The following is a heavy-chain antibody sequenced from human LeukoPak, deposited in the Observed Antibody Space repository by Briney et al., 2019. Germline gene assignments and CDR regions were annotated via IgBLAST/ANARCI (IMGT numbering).Heavy chain of an antibody. CDR1: GFAFSSYA. D-gene: IGHD5-18*01. V-gene: IGHV3-23*01. CDR2: ISGSGGST. J-gene: IGHJ4*02. CDR3: AKSGDGYLYYFDY. Sequence: GGSLRLSCAASGFAFSSYAMSWVRQAPGKGLEWVSAISGSGGSTYYADSVKGRFTISRDNSKNTLYLQMNSLRAEDMAVYYCAKSGDGYLYYFDYWGQGTLVTVSS.